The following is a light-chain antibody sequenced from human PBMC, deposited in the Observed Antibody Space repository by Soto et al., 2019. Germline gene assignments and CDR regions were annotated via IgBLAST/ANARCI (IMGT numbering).Light chain of an antibody. J-gene: IGLJ3*02. CDR3: AAWDDNLNGWV. CDR1: NSNIGSNT. V-gene: IGLV1-44*01. CDR2: SNN. Sequence: QSVLTQPPSASGTPGQRVTISCSGSNSNIGSNTVNWYQQFPGTAPKLLIYSNNQRSSGVPDRFSGSKSGTSASLAISALQSEDEADYYCAAWDDNLNGWVFGGGTQLTVL.